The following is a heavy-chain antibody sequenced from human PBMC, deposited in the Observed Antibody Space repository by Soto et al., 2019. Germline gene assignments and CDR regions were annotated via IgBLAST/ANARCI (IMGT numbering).Heavy chain of an antibody. D-gene: IGHD3-10*01. J-gene: IGHJ4*02. CDR1: GFTFRSFG. CDR3: ARDSGWPILNFDN. V-gene: IGHV3-30*03. CDR2: SSYDGRET. Sequence: GGSLRLSCAASGFTFRSFGMHWVRQAPGKGLEWVAASSYDGRETFYSDSAKGRFTVSKEMSKNTAFLQMNALRHEDTAVYFCARDSGWPILNFDNWGQGTPVTVS.